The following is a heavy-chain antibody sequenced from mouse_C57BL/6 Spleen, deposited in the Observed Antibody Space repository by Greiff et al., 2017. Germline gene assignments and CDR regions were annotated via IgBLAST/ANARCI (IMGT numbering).Heavy chain of an antibody. D-gene: IGHD4-1*01. CDR3: ARRTGTDYAMDY. J-gene: IGHJ4*01. Sequence: LQQPGAELVRPGSSVKLSCKASGYTFTSYWMHWVKQSPIQGLEWIGNIDPSVIETHYTQKFKDKATLTVDKSSRTAYMQRSSLTSEDSAVYYCARRTGTDYAMDYWGQGTSVTVSS. V-gene: IGHV1-52*01. CDR2: IDPSVIET. CDR1: GYTFTSYW.